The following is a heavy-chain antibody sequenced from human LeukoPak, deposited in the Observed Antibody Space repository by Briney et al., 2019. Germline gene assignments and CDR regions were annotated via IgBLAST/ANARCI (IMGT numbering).Heavy chain of an antibody. CDR2: IYHSGST. CDR1: GGSISSGGYS. CDR3: ARSHGDYPLFWFDP. D-gene: IGHD4-17*01. V-gene: IGHV4-30-2*01. Sequence: PSETLSLTCAVSGGSISSGGYSWSWIRQPPGKGLEWIGYIYHSGSTYYNPSLKSRVTISVDRSKNQFSLKLSPVTAADTAVYYCARSHGDYPLFWFDPWGQGTLVTVSS. J-gene: IGHJ5*02.